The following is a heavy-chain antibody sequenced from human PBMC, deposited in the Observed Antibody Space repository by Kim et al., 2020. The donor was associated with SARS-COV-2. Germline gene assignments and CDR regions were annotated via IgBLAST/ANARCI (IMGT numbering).Heavy chain of an antibody. D-gene: IGHD3-16*01. V-gene: IGHV4-39*01. CDR2: FYYTGTM. J-gene: IGHJ4*02. Sequence: SETLSLTCTVSGGSFSTSSYYWYWIRQPPGKGLEWIGGFYYTGTMYFNPSLKSRVTISVDTSKKQFSLKLTSVTAADTAVYYCARRSRGDGSPGYWVQGT. CDR3: ARRSRGDGSPGY. CDR1: GGSFSTSSYY.